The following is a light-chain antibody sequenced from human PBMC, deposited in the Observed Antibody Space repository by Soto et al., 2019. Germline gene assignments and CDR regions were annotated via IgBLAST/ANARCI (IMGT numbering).Light chain of an antibody. Sequence: QSVLTQPASVSGSPGQSITISCTGTSSDVGDYDFVSWYQQHPDKAPKLIIYEVANRPSGVSNRFSGSKSGNTASLTISGLRTEDEAEYYCSSYTNSPTTWVFGGGTKLTVL. J-gene: IGLJ3*02. CDR1: SSDVGDYDF. CDR2: EVA. V-gene: IGLV2-14*03. CDR3: SSYTNSPTTWV.